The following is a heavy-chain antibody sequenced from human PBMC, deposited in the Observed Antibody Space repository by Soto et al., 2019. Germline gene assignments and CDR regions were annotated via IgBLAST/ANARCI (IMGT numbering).Heavy chain of an antibody. CDR1: GYTFTSYY. D-gene: IGHD3-22*01. Sequence: GASVKVSCKASGYTFTSYYMHWVRQAPGQGLEWMGIINPSGGSTSYARKFQGRVTMTRDTSTSTVYMELSSLRSDDTAVYYCARTEKDDSQHRDYYYYGMDVWGQGTTVTVSS. CDR3: ARTEKDDSQHRDYYYYGMDV. J-gene: IGHJ6*02. CDR2: INPSGGST. V-gene: IGHV1-46*01.